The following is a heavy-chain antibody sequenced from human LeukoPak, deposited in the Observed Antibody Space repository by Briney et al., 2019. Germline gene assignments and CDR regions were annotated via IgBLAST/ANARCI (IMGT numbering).Heavy chain of an antibody. D-gene: IGHD5-18*01. CDR3: AKDGYSYGLFDY. CDR2: ISGSGGST. Sequence: QTGGSLRLSCAASGFTFSSYAMSWVRQAPGKGLEWVSAISGSGGSTYYADSVKGRLTISRDNSKNTLYLQMNSLRAEDTAVYYCAKDGYSYGLFDYWGQGTLVTVSS. CDR1: GFTFSSYA. V-gene: IGHV3-23*01. J-gene: IGHJ4*02.